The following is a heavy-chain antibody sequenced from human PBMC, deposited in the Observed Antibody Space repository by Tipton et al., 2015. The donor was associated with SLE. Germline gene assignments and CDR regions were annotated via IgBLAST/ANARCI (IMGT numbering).Heavy chain of an antibody. V-gene: IGHV3-30-3*02. CDR1: GFTFSSYA. J-gene: IGHJ4*02. Sequence: SLRLSCAASGFTFSSYAMHWVRQAPGKGLEWVAVISYDGSNKYYADSVKGRFTISRDNSKNTLYLQMNSLRAEDTAVYYCAKTPVVVVAATEDSFDFWGQGTLVTVSS. D-gene: IGHD2-15*01. CDR2: ISYDGSNK. CDR3: AKTPVVVVAATEDSFDF.